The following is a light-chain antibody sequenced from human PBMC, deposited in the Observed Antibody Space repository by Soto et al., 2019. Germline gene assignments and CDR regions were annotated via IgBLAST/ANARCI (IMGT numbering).Light chain of an antibody. CDR1: QSLVFSDGDTY. CDR2: KVS. J-gene: IGKJ1*01. CDR3: MQGTHWPPT. Sequence: VVMTQSPLSLPVTLGQPASISCRSSQSLVFSDGDTYLNWFQQRPDQSPRRLIYKVSKRDSGVPDRFSGSGSGTDFTLKITWVEAEDVGIYYCMQGTHWPPTFGQGTKV. V-gene: IGKV2-30*01.